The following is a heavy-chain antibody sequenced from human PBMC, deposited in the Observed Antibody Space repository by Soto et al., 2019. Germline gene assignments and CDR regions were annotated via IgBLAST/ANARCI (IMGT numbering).Heavy chain of an antibody. D-gene: IGHD3-10*01. Sequence: GGSLRLSCAASGFTFSNAWMHWVRQAPGKGLVWVSRAHSGGTTTTYADSVKGRFTISRDNARNTVSLQMSSLRAEDTAIYYCARGDRGGFDLWGHGTMVPVSS. V-gene: IGHV3-74*01. CDR2: AHSGGTTT. CDR1: GFTFSNAW. J-gene: IGHJ3*01. CDR3: ARGDRGGFDL.